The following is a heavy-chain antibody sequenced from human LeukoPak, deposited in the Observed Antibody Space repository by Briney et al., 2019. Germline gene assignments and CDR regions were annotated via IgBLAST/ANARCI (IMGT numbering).Heavy chain of an antibody. J-gene: IGHJ4*02. Sequence: GASVKVSCKASGYTFTGYYMHWVRQAPGQGLEWMGWINPNSGGRNYAQKFQGRVTMTRDTSISTAYMELSRLRSDDTAVYYCASRSYYYDSSGYQLDYWGQGTLVTVSS. CDR2: INPNSGGR. D-gene: IGHD3-22*01. CDR3: ASRSYYYDSSGYQLDY. V-gene: IGHV1-2*02. CDR1: GYTFTGYY.